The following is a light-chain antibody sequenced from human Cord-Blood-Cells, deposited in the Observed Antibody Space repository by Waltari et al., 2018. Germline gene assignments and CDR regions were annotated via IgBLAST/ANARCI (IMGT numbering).Light chain of an antibody. CDR3: MQALQTPLT. CDR2: LGS. V-gene: IGKV2-28*01. CDR1: HSLLHSNGFNY. Sequence: DIVMTQSPLSLTVPPGEPASISCRSSHSLLHSNGFNYLDWYLQKPGQSPQLLIYLGSNRASGVPDRFSGSGSGTDFTLKISRVEAEDVGVYYCMQALQTPLTFGPGTKVDIK. J-gene: IGKJ3*01.